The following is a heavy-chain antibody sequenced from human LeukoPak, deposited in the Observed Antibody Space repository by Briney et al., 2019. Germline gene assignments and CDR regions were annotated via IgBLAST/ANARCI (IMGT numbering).Heavy chain of an antibody. CDR3: ARFRYSSGWFDY. D-gene: IGHD6-19*01. CDR2: IYYGGTT. V-gene: IGHV4-39*01. CDR1: GGSITTTTSY. Sequence: SETLSLTCTVSGGSITTTTSYWGRIRQPPGKGLEWIGSIYYGGTTFYNPSLKSRVTISVDTSKNQFSLNLSSVTATDTAVYYCARFRYSSGWFDYWGQGMLVTVSS. J-gene: IGHJ4*02.